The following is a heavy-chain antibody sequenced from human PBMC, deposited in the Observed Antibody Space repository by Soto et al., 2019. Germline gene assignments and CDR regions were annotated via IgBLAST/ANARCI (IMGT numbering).Heavy chain of an antibody. CDR1: GGSISSGGYY. Sequence: QVQLQESGPGLVKPSQTLSLTCTVSGGSISSGGYYWSWIRQHPGKGLEWLGYIYYSGSTYYNPSLKSQVTISVDTSKNQFSLKLSSVTAADTAVYYCALSSIAARPRSLGGGSYGMDVWGQGTTVTVSS. CDR2: IYYSGST. J-gene: IGHJ6*02. V-gene: IGHV4-31*01. D-gene: IGHD6-6*01. CDR3: ALSSIAARPRSLGGGSYGMDV.